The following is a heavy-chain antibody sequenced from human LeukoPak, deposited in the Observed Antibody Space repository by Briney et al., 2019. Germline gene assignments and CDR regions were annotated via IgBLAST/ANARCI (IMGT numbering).Heavy chain of an antibody. CDR2: IYTSGST. J-gene: IGHJ4*02. CDR3: ARENSGGYREFDY. V-gene: IGHV4-4*07. Sequence: PSETLSLTCTVSGGSISSYYWSWIRQPAGKGLEWIGRIYTSGSTNYNASLKSRVSMSVDTSKNQFPLKLSSVTAADTAVFYCARENSGGYREFDYWGQGTLVTVSS. CDR1: GGSISSYY. D-gene: IGHD1-26*01.